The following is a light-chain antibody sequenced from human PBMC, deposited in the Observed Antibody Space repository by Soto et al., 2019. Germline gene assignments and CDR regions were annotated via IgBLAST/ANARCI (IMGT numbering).Light chain of an antibody. CDR3: QQYNNWPPIT. Sequence: EIVLTQSPATLSLSPGERATLSCRASQSINGYLAWYQHKPGQAPRLLIDDASNRATGIPARFSGSGSGTDFTLTISSLQSEDFAVYYCQQYNNWPPITFGQGTRLEI. CDR1: QSINGY. CDR2: DAS. J-gene: IGKJ5*01. V-gene: IGKV3-11*01.